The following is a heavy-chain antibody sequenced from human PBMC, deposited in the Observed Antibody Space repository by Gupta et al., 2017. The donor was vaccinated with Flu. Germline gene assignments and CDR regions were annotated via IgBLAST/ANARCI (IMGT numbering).Heavy chain of an antibody. V-gene: IGHV3-48*03. D-gene: IGHD2-2*02. CDR3: ARVPAAISYYYYYVDV. CDR2: SSRSASTI. J-gene: IGHJ6*03. Sequence: PGKGLEWLSYSSRSASTIYYADSVKGRFTMSRDNAKNSLYLQMDSLRAEDTAVYFCARVPAAISYYYYYVDVWGKGTTVTVSS.